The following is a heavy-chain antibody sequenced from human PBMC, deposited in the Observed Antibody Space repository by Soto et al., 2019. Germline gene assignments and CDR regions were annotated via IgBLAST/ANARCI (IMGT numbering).Heavy chain of an antibody. CDR3: ARAPIVVVTASLY. Sequence: QLQLQESGPGLVKPSETLSLTCTVSGGSISSGSYYWGWIRQPPGKGLEWIGSIYYSGSGNTYYNPSLQRRVTISADTSKTQFSLKLSSVTAADTAVYYCARAPIVVVTASLYWGQGTLVTVSS. D-gene: IGHD2-21*02. CDR1: GGSISSGSYY. CDR2: IYYSGSGNT. J-gene: IGHJ4*02. V-gene: IGHV4-39*01.